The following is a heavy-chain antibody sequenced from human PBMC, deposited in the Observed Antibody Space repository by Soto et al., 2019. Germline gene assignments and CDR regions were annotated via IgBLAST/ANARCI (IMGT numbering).Heavy chain of an antibody. Sequence: EVLLVESGGGLVQPGGSLRLSCAASGFNFNFYWMHWVRQAPGKGLVWVSRINGDGSTADYADSVKGRFTISRYNAKNTLFLQMDSLRVEDTAVYYCVRDSPTNLEDADTVASWFDPWGQGTLVTVSS. CDR3: VRDSPTNLEDADTVASWFDP. V-gene: IGHV3-74*01. J-gene: IGHJ5*02. D-gene: IGHD5-12*01. CDR1: GFNFNFYW. CDR2: INGDGSTA.